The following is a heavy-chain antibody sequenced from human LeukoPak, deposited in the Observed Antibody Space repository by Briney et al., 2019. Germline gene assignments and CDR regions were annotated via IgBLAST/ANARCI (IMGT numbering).Heavy chain of an antibody. CDR2: INPNSGDT. CDR1: GYTFTGYY. D-gene: IGHD3-3*01. Sequence: GASVKVSCKASGYTFTGYYMHWVRQAPGQGLEWMGWINPNSGDTNYAQKFQGRVTMTRDTSISTASMEPSRLRSDDTAVYYCARDSIKGVRFLGYWGQGTLVTVSS. V-gene: IGHV1-2*02. J-gene: IGHJ4*02. CDR3: ARDSIKGVRFLGY.